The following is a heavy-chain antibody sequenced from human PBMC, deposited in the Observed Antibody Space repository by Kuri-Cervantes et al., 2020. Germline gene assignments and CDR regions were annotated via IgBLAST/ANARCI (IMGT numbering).Heavy chain of an antibody. Sequence: GGSLRLSCAASGFTFNAYSMHWVRQAPGKGLEWVAFIRSDGSDKFYADSVKGRFTISRDNSKNTLYVHMNSLRADDTAVYYCAREGGDRWSVDYWGQGTLVTVSS. CDR1: GFTFNAYS. CDR2: IRSDGSDK. CDR3: AREGGDRWSVDY. D-gene: IGHD3-3*01. V-gene: IGHV3-30*02. J-gene: IGHJ4*02.